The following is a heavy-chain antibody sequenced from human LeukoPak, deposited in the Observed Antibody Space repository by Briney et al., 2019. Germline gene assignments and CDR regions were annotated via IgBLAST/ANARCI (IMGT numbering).Heavy chain of an antibody. V-gene: IGHV3-48*01. D-gene: IGHD1-26*01. Sequence: GGSLRLSCAASAFTFSSYSMNWVRQAPGKGLEWLSYIGGSGSSIYYAGSAKGRFTISRDNARNSVYLQMNSLRVEDTAVYYCVRSVGATYFDYWGQGILVTVSS. CDR1: AFTFSSYS. J-gene: IGHJ4*02. CDR3: VRSVGATYFDY. CDR2: IGGSGSSI.